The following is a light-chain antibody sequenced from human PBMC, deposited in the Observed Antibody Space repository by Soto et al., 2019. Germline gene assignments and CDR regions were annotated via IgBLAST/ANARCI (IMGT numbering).Light chain of an antibody. CDR3: MQALQTPT. V-gene: IGKV2-28*01. J-gene: IGKJ4*01. Sequence: EIVMTQSPLSLSVTPGEPASISCRSSQSLLHSNGSNYLGWYLQKPGHSPQLLIYLGSNRASGVPERFSGSGSGTDFTLKISRVETEDVGVYYCMQALQTPTFGGGTKVDIK. CDR2: LGS. CDR1: QSLLHSNGSNY.